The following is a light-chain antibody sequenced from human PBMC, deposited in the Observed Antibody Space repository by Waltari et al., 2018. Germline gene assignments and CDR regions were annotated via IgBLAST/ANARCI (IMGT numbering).Light chain of an antibody. CDR1: SSNIGVNY. CDR2: DNN. Sequence: QSVLTQPPSVSAAPGQKVTISCSGSSSNIGVNYVSWYQHLPGTSPKLLISDNNKRSSGIPDRFSGSKSGTSATLGITGRQTGDEADYYCGTWDSSLTAGVFGGGTKLTVL. CDR3: GTWDSSLTAGV. J-gene: IGLJ3*02. V-gene: IGLV1-51*01.